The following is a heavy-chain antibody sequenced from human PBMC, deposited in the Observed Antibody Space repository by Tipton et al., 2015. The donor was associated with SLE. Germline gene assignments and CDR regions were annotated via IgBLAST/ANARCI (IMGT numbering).Heavy chain of an antibody. CDR2: IYYSGST. CDR1: GDSISSRSYY. J-gene: IGHJ4*02. CDR3: ARDRGLLWLDY. D-gene: IGHD2/OR15-2a*01. V-gene: IGHV4-39*07. Sequence: LRLSCTVSGDSISSRSYYWGWIRQPPGKGLEWIGSIYYSGSTYYSPSLKSRVTMSVDTSNNHVYLKLSSVTAADTAVYYCARDRGLLWLDYWGPGTLVTVSS.